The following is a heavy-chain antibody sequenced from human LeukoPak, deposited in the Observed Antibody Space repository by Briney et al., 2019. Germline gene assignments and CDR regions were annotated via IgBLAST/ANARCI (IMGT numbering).Heavy chain of an antibody. CDR2: FYYSGST. J-gene: IGHJ4*02. Sequence: SETLSLTCTVSGDSISSSNLFWGWIRQPPGKGLERIGGFYYSGSTFYNPSLNSRATISGDRSKNQISLRLSSVTAADTAVYYCTKDASSYYIDYWGQGILVTVSS. CDR3: TKDASSYYIDY. V-gene: IGHV4-39*07. CDR1: GDSISSSNLF. D-gene: IGHD3-10*01.